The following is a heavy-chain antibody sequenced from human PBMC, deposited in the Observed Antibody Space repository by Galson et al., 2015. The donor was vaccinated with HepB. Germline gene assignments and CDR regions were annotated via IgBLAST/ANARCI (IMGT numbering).Heavy chain of an antibody. D-gene: IGHD4-23*01. J-gene: IGHJ6*03. V-gene: IGHV3-9*01. CDR3: AKGYGGNMGYYYYMDV. CDR1: GFTFDDYA. CDR2: ISWNSGSI. Sequence: SLRLSCAASGFTFDDYAMHWVRQAPGKGLEWVSGISWNSGSIGYADSVKGRFTISRDNAKNSLYLQMNSLRAEDTALYYCAKGYGGNMGYYYYMDVWGKGTTVTVSS.